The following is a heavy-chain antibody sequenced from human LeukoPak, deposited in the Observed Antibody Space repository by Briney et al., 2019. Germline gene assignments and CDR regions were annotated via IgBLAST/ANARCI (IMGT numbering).Heavy chain of an antibody. CDR1: GGSISSYY. Sequence: SETLSLTCTVSGGSISSYYWSWIRQPPGKGLEWIGYIYYSGSTNYNPSLKSRVTISVDTSKNQFSLKLSSVTAADTAVYYCARTYRGTPPELRWFDPWGQGTLVTVSS. J-gene: IGHJ5*02. D-gene: IGHD1-26*01. CDR3: ARTYRGTPPELRWFDP. CDR2: IYYSGST. V-gene: IGHV4-59*01.